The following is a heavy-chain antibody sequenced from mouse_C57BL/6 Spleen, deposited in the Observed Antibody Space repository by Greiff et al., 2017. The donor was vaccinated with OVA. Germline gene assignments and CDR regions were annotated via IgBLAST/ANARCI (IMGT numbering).Heavy chain of an antibody. CDR2: IYPGDGDT. J-gene: IGHJ3*01. Sequence: VQRVESGAELVKPGASVKISCKASGYAFSSYWMNWVKQRPGKGLEWIGQIYPGDGDTNYNGKFKGKATLTADKSSSTAYMQLSSLTSEDSAVYFCARPWGDGYWFAYWGQGTLVTVSA. CDR1: GYAFSSYW. CDR3: ARPWGDGYWFAY. V-gene: IGHV1-80*01. D-gene: IGHD2-3*01.